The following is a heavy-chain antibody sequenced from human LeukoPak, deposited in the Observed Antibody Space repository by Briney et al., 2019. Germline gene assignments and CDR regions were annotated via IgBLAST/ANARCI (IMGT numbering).Heavy chain of an antibody. V-gene: IGHV4-39*01. CDR3: ARHMEGSRFYYGMEV. Sequence: SETLSLTCTVSGGSISSSSYSWVWIRQPPGKGLQWIGNIFYNGSTYYNPSLKSRVTISADSSKNQFSLKLSSVTAADTAGYYCARHMEGSRFYYGMEVWGQGTPVSVSS. D-gene: IGHD2-15*01. CDR2: IFYNGST. J-gene: IGHJ6*02. CDR1: GGSISSSSYS.